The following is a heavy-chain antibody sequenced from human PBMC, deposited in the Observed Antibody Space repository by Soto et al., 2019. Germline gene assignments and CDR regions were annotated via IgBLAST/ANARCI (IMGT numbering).Heavy chain of an antibody. D-gene: IGHD1-20*01. Sequence: KPSETLSLSGTVSVGSVSSGSYYWSWILQPPGKGLEWIGYIYYSGSTNYNPSLKSRVTISVDTSKNQFSLRLSSVTAADTAVYYCAREGTYNWNDRAFDYWGQGTQVTVSS. CDR2: IYYSGST. V-gene: IGHV4-61*01. CDR1: VGSVSSGSYY. CDR3: AREGTYNWNDRAFDY. J-gene: IGHJ4*02.